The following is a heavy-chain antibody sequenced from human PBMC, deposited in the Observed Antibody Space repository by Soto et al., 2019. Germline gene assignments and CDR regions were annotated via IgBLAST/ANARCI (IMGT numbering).Heavy chain of an antibody. D-gene: IGHD3-3*01. V-gene: IGHV1-58*01. CDR2: LVVGSGNT. J-gene: IGHJ4*02. CDR1: GFMFTSSA. CDR3: ATDHVTIFGVVSDY. Sequence: GASVKVSCKTSGFMFTSSAVQWVRQARGQRLEWIGWLVVGSGNTHYAQKFQGRVTMTEDTSTDTAYMELSSLRSEDTAVYYCATDHVTIFGVVSDYWGQGTLVTVSS.